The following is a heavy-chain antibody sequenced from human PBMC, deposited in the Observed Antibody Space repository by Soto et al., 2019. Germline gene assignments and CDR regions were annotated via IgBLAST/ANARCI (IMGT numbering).Heavy chain of an antibody. V-gene: IGHV3-74*01. CDR2: VNSDGSST. J-gene: IGHJ4*02. CDR1: GFTFTHYR. D-gene: IGHD1-7*01. Sequence: GGSLRLSCAASGFTFTHYRIHWVRQAPGKGLVWVSRVNSDGSSTNYADAVKGRFTISRDNSKNMAYLQMNNLTVEDTGVYYCAKAGDWNYVYDFWGQGTLVTVSS. CDR3: AKAGDWNYVYDF.